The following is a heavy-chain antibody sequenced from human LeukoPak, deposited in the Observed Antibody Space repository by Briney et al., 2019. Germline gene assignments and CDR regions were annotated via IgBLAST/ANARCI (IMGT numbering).Heavy chain of an antibody. Sequence: GASVKVSCKAPGYTFTSYDINWVRQATGQGLEWMGWMNPNSGNTGYAQKFQGRVTMTRNTSISTAYMELSSLRSEDTAVYYCARGRTVAYYDFWSGYYPHYFDYWGQGTLVTVSS. V-gene: IGHV1-8*01. CDR1: GYTFTSYD. J-gene: IGHJ4*02. CDR3: ARGRTVAYYDFWSGYYPHYFDY. CDR2: MNPNSGNT. D-gene: IGHD3-3*01.